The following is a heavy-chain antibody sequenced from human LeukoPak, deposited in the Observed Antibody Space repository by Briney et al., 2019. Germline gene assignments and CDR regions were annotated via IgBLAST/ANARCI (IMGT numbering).Heavy chain of an antibody. Sequence: PSETLSLTCPVSGGSISSFYWSWIRQPPGKGLEWIGYIFYSGNTNYNPSLKSRVTISLDTSENQFSLKLSSVTAADTAVYYCARGRVGAGDIVATTYYFDFWGQGTLVTVSS. CDR3: ARGRVGAGDIVATTYYFDF. V-gene: IGHV4-59*01. J-gene: IGHJ4*02. D-gene: IGHD5-12*01. CDR1: GGSISSFY. CDR2: IFYSGNT.